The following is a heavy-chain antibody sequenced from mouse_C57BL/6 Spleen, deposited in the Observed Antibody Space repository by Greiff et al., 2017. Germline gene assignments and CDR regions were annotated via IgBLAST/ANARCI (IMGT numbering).Heavy chain of an antibody. J-gene: IGHJ3*01. CDR1: GFTFSDYG. CDR3: ARGRTTYYDYDGGFAY. CDR2: ISSGSSTI. Sequence: EVKLMESGGGLVKPGGSLKLSCAASGFTFSDYGMHWVRQAPEKGLEWVAYISSGSSTIYYADTVKGRFTISRDNAKNTLFLQMTSLRSEDTAMYYCARGRTTYYDYDGGFAYWGQGTLVTVSA. D-gene: IGHD2-4*01. V-gene: IGHV5-17*01.